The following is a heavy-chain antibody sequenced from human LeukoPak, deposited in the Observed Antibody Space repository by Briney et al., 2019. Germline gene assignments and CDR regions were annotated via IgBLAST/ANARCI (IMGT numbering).Heavy chain of an antibody. CDR2: ISGSGGRT. J-gene: IGHJ3*02. CDR1: GFTFSNYA. Sequence: AGGSLRLSCAASGFTFSNYAMTWVRQAPGKGLEWVSSISGSGGRTYFADSVKGRFTISRDNSKNTLYLQMSSLRAEDTAVYYCAKDSGSSGYFSGLNAFDIWGQGTMVTVSS. CDR3: AKDSGSSGYFSGLNAFDI. V-gene: IGHV3-23*01. D-gene: IGHD3-22*01.